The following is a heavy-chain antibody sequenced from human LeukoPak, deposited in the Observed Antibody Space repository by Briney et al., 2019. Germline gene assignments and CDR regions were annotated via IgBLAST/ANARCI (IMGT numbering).Heavy chain of an antibody. Sequence: PGGSLRLSCAASGFTFSSYWMSWVRQAPGKGLEWVANIKQDGSEKYYVDSVKGRFTISRDNAKNSLYLQMNSLRAKDTAVYYCAREREEVATDYWGQGTLVTVSS. V-gene: IGHV3-7*01. D-gene: IGHD5-12*01. CDR1: GFTFSSYW. CDR2: IKQDGSEK. CDR3: AREREEVATDY. J-gene: IGHJ4*02.